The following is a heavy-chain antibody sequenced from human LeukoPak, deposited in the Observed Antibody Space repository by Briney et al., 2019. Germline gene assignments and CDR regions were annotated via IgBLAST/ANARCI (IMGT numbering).Heavy chain of an antibody. CDR3: ARGSCGYGDCYRALNI. Sequence: KSGGSLRLSCAASGSTFNNYDMHWVRQTTGEGLEWVSSIHTAGDTHYSGSAKGRFIISRENVKNSLYLQMNSLRAEDTAVYYCARGSCGYGDCYRALNIWGQGTIVTVSS. J-gene: IGHJ3*02. D-gene: IGHD2-21*02. CDR1: GSTFNNYD. CDR2: IHTAGDT. V-gene: IGHV3-13*01.